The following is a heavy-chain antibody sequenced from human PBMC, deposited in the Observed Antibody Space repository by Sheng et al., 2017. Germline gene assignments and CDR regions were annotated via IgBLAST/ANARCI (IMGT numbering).Heavy chain of an antibody. CDR3: AKGKDGSGTSFDY. V-gene: IGHV3-23*04. CDR1: GFTFNIYV. J-gene: IGHJ4*02. Sequence: EVQVVETGGSLVQPGGSLRLSCAASGFTFNIYVMTWVRQAPGKGLEWVSAISGGADSTYYADSVRGRFTISRDNSKNTLYLQMNSLRAEDTAVYYCAKGKDGSGTSFDYWGQGTLV. D-gene: IGHD3-10*01. CDR2: ISGGADST.